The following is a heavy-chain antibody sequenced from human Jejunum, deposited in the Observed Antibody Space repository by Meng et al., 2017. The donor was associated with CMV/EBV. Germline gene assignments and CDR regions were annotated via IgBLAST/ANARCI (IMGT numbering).Heavy chain of an antibody. CDR1: GFTFSSYA. V-gene: IGHV3-23*03. CDR2: IFGGGSST. CDR3: TRESGYLI. Sequence: RLSCAGSGFTFSSYAMSWVRQAPGKGPGWVSFIFGGGSSTYYADSVKGRFTISKDDSKNTLYLQMNSLRVEDTAVYYCTRESGYLIWGQGTTVTVSS. D-gene: IGHD5-12*01. J-gene: IGHJ6*02.